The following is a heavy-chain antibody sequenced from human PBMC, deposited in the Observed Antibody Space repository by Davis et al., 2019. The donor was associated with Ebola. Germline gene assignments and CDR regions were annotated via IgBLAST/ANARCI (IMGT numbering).Heavy chain of an antibody. CDR3: AREAVGGGFRKFYFDA. V-gene: IGHV4-61*08. J-gene: IGHJ4*02. D-gene: IGHD3-16*01. Sequence: MPSETLSLTCTVSGASISSGDFHWNWVRQPPGKGLEWIGEIYHTGSNNYNPSLESRVTLSVDKSKNQFSLKMTSVTAADTAVYYCAREAVGGGFRKFYFDAWGQGTLVTTSS. CDR2: IYHTGSN. CDR1: GASISSGDFH.